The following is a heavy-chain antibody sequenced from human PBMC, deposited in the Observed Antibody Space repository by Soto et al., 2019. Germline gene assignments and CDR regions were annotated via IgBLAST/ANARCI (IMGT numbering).Heavy chain of an antibody. J-gene: IGHJ6*02. D-gene: IGHD6-13*01. V-gene: IGHV1-69*13. Sequence: SVKVSCKASGGTFSSYALSWVRQAPGQGLEWMGGIIPIFGTANYAQKFQGRVTITADESTSTAYMELSSLRSEDTAMYYCARDLHSSSWYVYYYGMDVWGQGTTVTVSS. CDR3: ARDLHSSSWYVYYYGMDV. CDR1: GGTFSSYA. CDR2: IIPIFGTA.